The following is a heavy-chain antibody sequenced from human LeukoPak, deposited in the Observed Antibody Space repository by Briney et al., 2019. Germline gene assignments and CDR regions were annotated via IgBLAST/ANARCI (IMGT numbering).Heavy chain of an antibody. Sequence: MASETLSLTCTVSGGSMSTYYWNWIRQPPGKGLEWIGSIYHSGSTYYNPSLKSRVTISVDTSKIQFSLKLSSVTAADTAVYYCVRLALQEVGATQTYYLDYWGQGTLVTVSS. D-gene: IGHD1-26*01. CDR3: VRLALQEVGATQTYYLDY. CDR1: GGSMSTYY. J-gene: IGHJ4*02. V-gene: IGHV4-59*01. CDR2: IYHSGST.